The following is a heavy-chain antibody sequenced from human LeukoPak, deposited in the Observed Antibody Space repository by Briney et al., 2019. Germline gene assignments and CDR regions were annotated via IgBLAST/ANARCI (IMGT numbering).Heavy chain of an antibody. CDR3: ARDRVVGATWDAFDI. J-gene: IGHJ3*02. D-gene: IGHD1-26*01. CDR1: GYTFTSYY. CDR2: INPSGGST. V-gene: IGHV1-46*01. Sequence: ASVKVSCKASGYTFTSYYMHWVRQAPGRGLEWMGIINPSGGSTSYAQKFQGRVTMTRDMSTSTVYMELSSLRSEDTAVYYCARDRVVGATWDAFDIWGQGTMVTVSS.